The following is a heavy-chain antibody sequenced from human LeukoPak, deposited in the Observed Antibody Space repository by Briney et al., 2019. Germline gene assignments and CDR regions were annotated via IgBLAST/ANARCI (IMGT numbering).Heavy chain of an antibody. D-gene: IGHD3-3*01. CDR3: ARAPPLTIFGVVIMSYFDY. J-gene: IGHJ4*02. CDR2: ISGSGGST. V-gene: IGHV3-23*01. Sequence: QPGGSLRLSCAASGFTFSSYAMSWVRQAPGKGLEWVSAISGSGGSTYYADSVKGRFTISRDNSKNTLYLQMNSLRAEDTAVYYCARAPPLTIFGVVIMSYFDYWGQGTLVTVSS. CDR1: GFTFSSYA.